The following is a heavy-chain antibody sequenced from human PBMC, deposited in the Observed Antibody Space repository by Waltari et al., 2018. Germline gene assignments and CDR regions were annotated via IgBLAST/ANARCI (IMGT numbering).Heavy chain of an antibody. D-gene: IGHD3-22*01. Sequence: QLQLQESGPGLVKPSETLSLTCTVSGGSISSSSYYWGWIRQPPGKGLEWIGSIYFSGTTYYNPSLKSRVTISVYTSKNHFSLKLSSVTAADTAVYYCARRMAYYYDSSGYYYFYYWGQVTLVTVSS. CDR3: ARRMAYYYDSSGYYYFYY. J-gene: IGHJ4*02. CDR1: GGSISSSSYY. CDR2: IYFSGTT. V-gene: IGHV4-39*01.